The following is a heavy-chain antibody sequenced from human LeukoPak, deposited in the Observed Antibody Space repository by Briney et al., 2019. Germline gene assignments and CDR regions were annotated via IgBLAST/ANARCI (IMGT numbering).Heavy chain of an antibody. CDR3: ARGGWRAAGGQVGPVDAFDI. V-gene: IGHV4-59*01. CDR1: GGSIRSYY. Sequence: SETLSLTCSVSGGSIRSYYWSWIRQPPGKGLERIGYIYYSGNTNYNPSLKSRVTISVDTSKNQFSLKLNSVTAADTAVYYCARGGWRAAGGQVGPVDAFDIWGQGTMVTVSS. J-gene: IGHJ3*02. CDR2: IYYSGNT. D-gene: IGHD1-26*01.